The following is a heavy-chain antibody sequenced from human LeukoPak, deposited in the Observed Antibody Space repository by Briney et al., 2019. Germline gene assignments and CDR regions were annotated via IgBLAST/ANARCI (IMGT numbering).Heavy chain of an antibody. CDR1: GFIFRNYA. D-gene: IGHD3-9*01. CDR3: AKWGDFDILTGYYVPDF. Sequence: PGASLRLSCAASGFIFRNYAMSWVRQAPGKRLEWVSAITGSGDITYYADSVKGRFTISRDNSKNTLYVEMNTLRAEDTAVYYCAKWGDFDILTGYYVPDFWGQGTLVTVPS. V-gene: IGHV3-23*01. CDR2: ITGSGDIT. J-gene: IGHJ4*02.